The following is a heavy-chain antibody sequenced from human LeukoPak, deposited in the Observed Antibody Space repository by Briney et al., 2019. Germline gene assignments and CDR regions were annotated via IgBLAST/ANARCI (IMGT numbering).Heavy chain of an antibody. CDR1: GFTFDDYA. Sequence: GGSLRLSCAASGFTFDDYAMHWVRQAPGKGLEWVSGISWNSGSIGYADSVKGRFTISRDNAKNPLYLQMNSLRAEDTALYYCAKGDGSFSWGQGTLVTVSS. CDR3: AKGDGSFS. J-gene: IGHJ4*02. V-gene: IGHV3-9*01. CDR2: ISWNSGSI.